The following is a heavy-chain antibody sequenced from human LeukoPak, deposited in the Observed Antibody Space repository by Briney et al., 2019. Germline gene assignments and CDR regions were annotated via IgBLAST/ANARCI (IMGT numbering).Heavy chain of an antibody. V-gene: IGHV1-18*04. Sequence: GASVNDSCKASGYTFTSYGISWVRQAPGQGLEWMGWISAYNGNTNYAQKLQGRVTMTTDTSTSTAYMELRSLRSDDTAVYYCAYSDAFYFDYWGQGTLVTVSS. J-gene: IGHJ4*02. CDR2: ISAYNGNT. D-gene: IGHD2-21*01. CDR1: GYTFTSYG. CDR3: AYSDAFYFDY.